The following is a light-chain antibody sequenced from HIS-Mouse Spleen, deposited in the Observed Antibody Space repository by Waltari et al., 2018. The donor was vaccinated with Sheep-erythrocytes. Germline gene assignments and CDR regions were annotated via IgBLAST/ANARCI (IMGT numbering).Light chain of an antibody. V-gene: IGLV2-14*02. CDR1: SSDVGSYNL. Sequence: QSALTQPASVSGSPGQSITISCTGTSSDVGSYNLVSWYQQHPGKAPKLMIYEVSNRPSWVSNRFSGSKSGNTASLTISGLQAEDEADYYCSSYTSSSTLVVFGGGTKLTVL. CDR2: EVS. CDR3: SSYTSSSTLVV. J-gene: IGLJ2*01.